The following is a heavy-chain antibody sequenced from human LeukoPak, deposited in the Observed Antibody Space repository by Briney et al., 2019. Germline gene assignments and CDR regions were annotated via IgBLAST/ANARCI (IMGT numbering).Heavy chain of an antibody. V-gene: IGHV4-31*03. CDR3: ARTMLAHYGMDV. Sequence: SETLSLTCTVSGGSISSGGYYWSWIRQHPGKGLEWIGYIYYSGSTYYNPSLKSRVTISVDTSKNQFSLKLSSVTAADTAVYYSARTMLAHYGMDVWGQGTTVTVSS. D-gene: IGHD3-16*01. CDR1: GGSISSGGYY. CDR2: IYYSGST. J-gene: IGHJ6*02.